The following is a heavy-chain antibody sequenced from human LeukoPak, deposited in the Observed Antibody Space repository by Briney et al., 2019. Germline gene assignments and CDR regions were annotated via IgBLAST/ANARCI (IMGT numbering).Heavy chain of an antibody. Sequence: ASVKVSCKASGYTFTDYYVHWVRQAPGLGLEWMGIINPLRGITIYAQKFQGRVTMTSDTSTNTVYMELSSLISEDTAVYYCTRTIGYRPEAGLKEKWFDPWGQGTLVTVSS. CDR2: INPLRGIT. V-gene: IGHV1-46*01. CDR3: TRTIGYRPEAGLKEKWFDP. CDR1: GYTFTDYY. D-gene: IGHD6-19*01. J-gene: IGHJ5*02.